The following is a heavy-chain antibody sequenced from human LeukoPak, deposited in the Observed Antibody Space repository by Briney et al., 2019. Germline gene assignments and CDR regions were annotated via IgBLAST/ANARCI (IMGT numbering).Heavy chain of an antibody. D-gene: IGHD3-3*01. Sequence: GGSLRLSCAASGFTFYSHAMTWVRQAPGKGLEWVASISGSGISTYYADSVKGRFTISRDNSKNTLYLQMNSLRAEDTAVYYCAKDPHYDFWSGYYGTPYYFDYWGQGTLVTVSS. CDR1: GFTFYSHA. CDR3: AKDPHYDFWSGYYGTPYYFDY. J-gene: IGHJ4*02. V-gene: IGHV3-23*01. CDR2: ISGSGIST.